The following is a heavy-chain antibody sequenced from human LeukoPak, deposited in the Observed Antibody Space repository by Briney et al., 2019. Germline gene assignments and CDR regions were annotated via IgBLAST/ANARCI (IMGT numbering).Heavy chain of an antibody. J-gene: IGHJ4*02. CDR3: ARARDFWSGYPFDY. D-gene: IGHD3-3*01. Sequence: PSETLSLTCTVSGGSISSYYWSWIRQPPGKGLEWIGYIYQSGSTYYNPSLKSRVTISVDTSKNQFSLKLSSVTAADTAVYYCARARDFWSGYPFDYWGQGTLVTVSS. CDR2: IYQSGST. CDR1: GGSISSYY. V-gene: IGHV4-59*12.